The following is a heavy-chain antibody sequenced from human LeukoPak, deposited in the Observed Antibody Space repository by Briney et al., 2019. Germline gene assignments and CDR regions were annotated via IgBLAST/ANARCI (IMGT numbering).Heavy chain of an antibody. V-gene: IGHV3-11*03. Sequence: GGSLRLSCAASGFTFSDYYMSWIRQAPGKGLEWVSYISSSSSYTNYADSVKGRFTISRDNAKNSLYLQMNSRRAEDTAVCYCARTALSSWYGYYFDYWGQGTLVTVSS. J-gene: IGHJ4*02. CDR2: ISSSSSYT. CDR1: GFTFSDYY. D-gene: IGHD6-13*01. CDR3: ARTALSSWYGYYFDY.